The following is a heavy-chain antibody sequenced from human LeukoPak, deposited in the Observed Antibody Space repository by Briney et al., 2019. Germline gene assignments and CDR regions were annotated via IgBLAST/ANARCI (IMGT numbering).Heavy chain of an antibody. J-gene: IGHJ6*03. CDR2: TYTSGST. CDR3: ARCLGYYYYMDV. CDR1: GGSISSYY. Sequence: PSETLSLTCTVSGGSISSYYWSWIRRPAGKGLEWIGHTYTSGSTNYNPSLKSRVTMSTDTSKNQFSLKLSSVTAADSAVYYCARCLGYYYYMDVWGKGATVTVSS. V-gene: IGHV4-4*07.